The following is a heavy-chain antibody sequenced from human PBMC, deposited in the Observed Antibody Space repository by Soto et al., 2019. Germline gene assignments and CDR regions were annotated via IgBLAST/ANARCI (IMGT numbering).Heavy chain of an antibody. CDR1: GGSTSSGGYS. CDR2: IYHSGST. Sequence: SETLSLTCAVSGGSTSSGGYSWSWIRQPPGKGLEWIGYIYHSGSTYYNPSLKSRVTISVDRSKNQFSLKLSSVTAADTAVYYCARGKSYGLYYYYYGMDVWGQGTTVTVSS. J-gene: IGHJ6*02. V-gene: IGHV4-30-2*01. CDR3: ARGKSYGLYYYYYGMDV. D-gene: IGHD5-18*01.